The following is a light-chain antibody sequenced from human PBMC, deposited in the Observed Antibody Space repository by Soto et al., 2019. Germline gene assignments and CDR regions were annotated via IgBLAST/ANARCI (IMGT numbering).Light chain of an antibody. J-gene: IGKJ2*01. CDR3: QQYYSTHS. CDR2: WAS. Sequence: DIVMTQPPDSLAVSLGERATINCKSSQSVLSSSNNKNYLAWYQQKPGQPPKLLVYWASSRESGVPDRFRGSGSGTDFTLTISSLQAEDVAVYYCQQYYSTHSFGQGTKLEIK. CDR1: QSVLSSSNNKNY. V-gene: IGKV4-1*01.